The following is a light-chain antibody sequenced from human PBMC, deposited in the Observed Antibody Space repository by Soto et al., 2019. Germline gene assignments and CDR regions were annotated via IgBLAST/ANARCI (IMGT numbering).Light chain of an antibody. J-gene: IGKJ5*01. Sequence: EVVLSQSPAPLSLSSGGRAPLSCRASQTVGGHFAWYQQKPGQAPRLLIYGASIRAAGIPDRFSGSGSGTDFTLTISSLQPEDFATYYCQHSYTTPIIFGQGTRLEIK. V-gene: IGKV3-11*01. CDR3: QHSYTTPII. CDR1: QTVGGH. CDR2: GAS.